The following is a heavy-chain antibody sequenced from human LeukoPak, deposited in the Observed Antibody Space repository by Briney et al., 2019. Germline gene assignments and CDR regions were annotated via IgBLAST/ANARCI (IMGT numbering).Heavy chain of an antibody. CDR2: ISGSGGST. CDR3: AKDYRSTVAGGRNWFDP. V-gene: IGHV3-23*01. D-gene: IGHD6-19*01. CDR1: GFTFSSYA. J-gene: IGHJ5*02. Sequence: GGSLRLSCAASGFTFSSYAMSWVRQAPGKGLEWVSAISGSGGSTYYADSVKGRFPISRDSSKNTLYLQINSLRAEDTAVYYCAKDYRSTVAGGRNWFDPWGQGTLVTVSS.